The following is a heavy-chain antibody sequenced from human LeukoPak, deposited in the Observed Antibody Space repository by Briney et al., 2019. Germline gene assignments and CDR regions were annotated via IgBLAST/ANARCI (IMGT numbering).Heavy chain of an antibody. J-gene: IGHJ4*02. CDR2: IYSCGST. CDR3: AKQWVDC. V-gene: IGHV3-66*04. CDR1: GFTVSSNY. Sequence: TGGSLRLSCAASGFTVSSNYMSWVRQAPGKGLEWVSVIYSCGSTYYADSVKGRFTISRDNSQNTLFLQMNSLRAEDTALYYCAKQWVDCWGQGTLVTVSS.